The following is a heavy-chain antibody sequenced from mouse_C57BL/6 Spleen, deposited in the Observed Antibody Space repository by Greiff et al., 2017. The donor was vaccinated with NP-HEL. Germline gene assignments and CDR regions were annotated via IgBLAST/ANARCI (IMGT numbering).Heavy chain of an antibody. J-gene: IGHJ3*01. CDR1: GYTFTSYW. Sequence: QVQLKQPGAELVMPGASVKLSCKASGYTFTSYWMHWVKQRPGQGLEWIGEIDPSDSYTNYNQKFKGKSTLTVDKSSITAYMQLSSLTSEDSSVYSCARYRKGTWFAYWGQGTLVTVSA. D-gene: IGHD1-3*01. CDR2: IDPSDSYT. V-gene: IGHV1-69*01. CDR3: ARYRKGTWFAY.